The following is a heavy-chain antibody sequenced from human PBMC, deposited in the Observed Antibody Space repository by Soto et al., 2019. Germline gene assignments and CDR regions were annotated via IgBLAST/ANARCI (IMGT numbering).Heavy chain of an antibody. J-gene: IGHJ5*01. D-gene: IGHD3-16*01. CDR3: ARVQDYGLTNRFYP. CDR1: GFTFNTYS. Sequence: EVQLVESGGGLVKPGGSLRLSCAASGFTFNTYSMNWVRQAPGKGLEWVSTISSSSSYLYYADPVKGRFTISRDNAKNSLYMQMESLRAEDTAVYYCARVQDYGLTNRFYPWGKGTLVTVSS. V-gene: IGHV3-21*01. CDR2: ISSSSSYL.